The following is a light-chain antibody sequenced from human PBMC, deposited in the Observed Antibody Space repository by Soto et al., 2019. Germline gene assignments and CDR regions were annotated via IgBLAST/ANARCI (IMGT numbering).Light chain of an antibody. V-gene: IGLV1-40*01. CDR1: TSNFGAGYD. J-gene: IGLJ1*01. CDR2: GNN. CDR3: QSYDISLSAYV. Sequence: QSVLTQPPSVSGAPGQTVTISCAGSTSNFGAGYDVHWYQQFPRTAPRLLIFGNNNRPSGVPDRFSGSKSATSASLAITGLQAEDEADYYCQSYDISLSAYVFGTGTKVTV.